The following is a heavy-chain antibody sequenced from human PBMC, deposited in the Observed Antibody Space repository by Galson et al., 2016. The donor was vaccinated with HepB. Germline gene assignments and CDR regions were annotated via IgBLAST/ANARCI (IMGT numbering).Heavy chain of an antibody. CDR3: ARDQIKGISVTNWFDP. D-gene: IGHD3-22*01. V-gene: IGHV4-39*07. CDR1: GGSISTYTFY. Sequence: SETLSLTCTVSGGSISTYTFYWAWIRQPPGKGLEWIGSIVYSGSAHYNPSLKSRATISVDTSKNQFSLNLSSVTAADTAVYYCARDQIKGISVTNWFDPWGQGTLVTVSS. J-gene: IGHJ5*02. CDR2: IVYSGSA.